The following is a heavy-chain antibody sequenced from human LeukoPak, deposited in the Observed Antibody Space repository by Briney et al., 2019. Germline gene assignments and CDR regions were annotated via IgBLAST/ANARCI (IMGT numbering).Heavy chain of an antibody. CDR1: GFTFSAHA. V-gene: IGHV3-23*01. D-gene: IGHD5-18*01. J-gene: IGHJ4*02. Sequence: GGSLRLSCAASGFTFSAHAMSWVRQAPGKGLEWASAISGSGDSTSYADSVQGRFTISRDKSKNTLYLQMNSLRAEDTAVYYCAKRGYSSGPDYFDYWGQGTLVTVSS. CDR2: ISGSGDST. CDR3: AKRGYSSGPDYFDY.